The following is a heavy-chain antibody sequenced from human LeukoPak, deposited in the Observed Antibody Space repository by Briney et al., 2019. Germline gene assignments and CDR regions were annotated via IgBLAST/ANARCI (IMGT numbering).Heavy chain of an antibody. D-gene: IGHD5-12*01. Sequence: SETLSLTCAVSGGSISSGGYSWSWIRQAPGKGLEWIGYIYHAGSTCYNPSLKSRVTLSVDRSKNQFSLKLRSVTAADTAVYYCARGGYSGYDFWFDPWGQGTLVTVSS. J-gene: IGHJ5*02. CDR1: GGSISSGGYS. CDR3: ARGGYSGYDFWFDP. V-gene: IGHV4-30-2*01. CDR2: IYHAGST.